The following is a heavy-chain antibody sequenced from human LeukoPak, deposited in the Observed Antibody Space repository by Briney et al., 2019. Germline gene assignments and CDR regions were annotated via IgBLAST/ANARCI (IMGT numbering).Heavy chain of an antibody. Sequence: GGSLRLSCAASGFTFSSYGMHWVRQAPGKGLGWVAVISYDGSNKYYADSVKGRFTISRDNSKNTLYLQMNSLRAEDTAVYYCAKAASGFGYYYGMDVWGKGTTVTVSS. D-gene: IGHD3-3*01. CDR3: AKAASGFGYYYGMDV. J-gene: IGHJ6*04. CDR2: ISYDGSNK. CDR1: GFTFSSYG. V-gene: IGHV3-30*18.